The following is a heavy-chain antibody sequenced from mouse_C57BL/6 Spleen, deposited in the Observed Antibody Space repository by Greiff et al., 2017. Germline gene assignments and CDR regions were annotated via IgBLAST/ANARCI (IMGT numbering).Heavy chain of an antibody. CDR3: ARDPVYYGNYMDY. V-gene: IGHV5-4*01. D-gene: IGHD2-1*01. Sequence: EVHLVEPGGGLVKPGGSLKLSCAASGFTFSSYAMSWVRQTPEKRLEWVATISDGGSYTYYPDNVKGRFTISRDNAKNDLYLQMGHLKSEDTAMYYCARDPVYYGNYMDYWGQGTSVTVSS. CDR1: GFTFSSYA. CDR2: ISDGGSYT. J-gene: IGHJ4*01.